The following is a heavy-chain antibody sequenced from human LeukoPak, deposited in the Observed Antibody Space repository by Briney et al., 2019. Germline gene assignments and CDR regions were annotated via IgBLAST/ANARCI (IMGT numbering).Heavy chain of an antibody. CDR3: ARGWKSDI. CDR2: IDHSGST. Sequence: PSETLSLTCAVYGGSFSGYYWTWIRQPPGKGLEWIGEIDHSGSTNYNPSLKSRVTILVDTSKNQFSLKLSSVTSADTAVYYCARGWKSDIWGQGTMVTVSS. D-gene: IGHD1-1*01. CDR1: GGSFSGYY. V-gene: IGHV4-34*01. J-gene: IGHJ3*02.